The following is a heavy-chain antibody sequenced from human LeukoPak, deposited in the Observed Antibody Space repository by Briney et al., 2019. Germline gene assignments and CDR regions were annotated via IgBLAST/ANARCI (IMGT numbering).Heavy chain of an antibody. V-gene: IGHV1-18*01. CDR1: GYTFMSYG. J-gene: IGHJ4*02. CDR3: ARDDGYSYRKGVDRSDY. Sequence: ASVKVSCKASGYTFMSYGISWVRQAPGQWLEWMGWISGYDGNTNYAQKLQGRVAMTRDTSTNTAYMDLRSLRSDDTAVYYCARDDGYSYRKGVDRSDYWGQGTLVTVSS. D-gene: IGHD5-18*01. CDR2: ISGYDGNT.